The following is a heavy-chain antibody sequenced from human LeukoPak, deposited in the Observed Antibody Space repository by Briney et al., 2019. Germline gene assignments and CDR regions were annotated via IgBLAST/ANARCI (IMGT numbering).Heavy chain of an antibody. CDR2: ISYDGSNK. V-gene: IGHV3-30*04. D-gene: IGHD2-15*01. CDR3: ARVAGYCSGGSCEGFDY. CDR1: GFTFSSYA. Sequence: GALRLSCAASGFTFSSYAMHWVRQAPGKGLEWVAVISYDGSNKYYADSVKGRFTISRDNSKNTLYLQMNSLRAEDTAVYYCARVAGYCSGGSCEGFDYWGQGTLVTVSS. J-gene: IGHJ4*02.